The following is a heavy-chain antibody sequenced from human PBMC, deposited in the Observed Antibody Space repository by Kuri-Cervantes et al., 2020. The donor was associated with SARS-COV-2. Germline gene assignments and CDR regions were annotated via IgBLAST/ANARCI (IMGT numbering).Heavy chain of an antibody. V-gene: IGHV1-69*13. CDR2: IIPFFATP. Sequence: SVKVSCKPSGGGFSTTAINRVRLAPGQGLELMGNIIPFFATPNYAQKFQGRVTITADELTSTVYMVFSSQRFQDTAVYYCARVQSATGTQFFFDYWGQGTLVTVSS. CDR3: ARVQSATGTQFFFDY. CDR1: GGGFSTTA. J-gene: IGHJ4*02. D-gene: IGHD1-7*01.